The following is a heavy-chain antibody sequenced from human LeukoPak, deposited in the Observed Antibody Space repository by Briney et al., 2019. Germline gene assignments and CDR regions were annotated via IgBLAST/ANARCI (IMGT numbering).Heavy chain of an antibody. CDR1: GGSISSSDSSY. D-gene: IGHD3-16*01. J-gene: IGHJ6*03. V-gene: IGHV4-39*01. Sequence: PSETLSLTCTVSGGSISSSDSSYWGWMRQPSGKGLAWIGSVYYSGSTYYNPSLNSRVTTSVDTSKNQFSLKLSSVTAADTAVYYCVRHMKYYYYYMDVWGKGTTVTVSS. CDR3: VRHMKYYYYYMDV. CDR2: VYYSGST.